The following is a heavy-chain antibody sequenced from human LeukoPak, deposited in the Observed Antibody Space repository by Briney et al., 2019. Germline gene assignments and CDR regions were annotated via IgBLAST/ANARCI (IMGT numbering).Heavy chain of an antibody. V-gene: IGHV4-39*01. Sequence: PSETLSLTCTVSGGSISSSTYYWGWIRQPPGKGLEWIGSISYSGSPYDNPSLKSRVTKSVDTSKNQFSLKLSSVTAADTAVYYCARMLGYCSGGSFYYGWFDPWGQGTLVTVSS. CDR1: GGSISSSTYY. D-gene: IGHD2-15*01. CDR2: ISYSGSP. CDR3: ARMLGYCSGGSFYYGWFDP. J-gene: IGHJ5*02.